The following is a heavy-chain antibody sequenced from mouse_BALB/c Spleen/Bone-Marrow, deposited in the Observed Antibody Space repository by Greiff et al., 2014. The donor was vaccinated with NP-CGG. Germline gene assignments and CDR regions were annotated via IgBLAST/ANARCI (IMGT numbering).Heavy chain of an antibody. D-gene: IGHD1-2*01. CDR3: ARRFITTAAWFAY. V-gene: IGHV1S29*02. Sequence: VQLQQSGPELVKPGASVKISCKASGYTFTDCNMHWVQQSHGKSLEWIGYIYPYNGGTGYNQKFKSKATLTVDNSSSTAYMELRSLTSEDSAVYYCARRFITTAAWFAYWGQGTLVTVSA. J-gene: IGHJ3*01. CDR1: GYTFTDCN. CDR2: IYPYNGGT.